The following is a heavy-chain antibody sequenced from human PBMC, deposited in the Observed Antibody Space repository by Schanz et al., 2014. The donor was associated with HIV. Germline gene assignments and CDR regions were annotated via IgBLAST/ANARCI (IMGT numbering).Heavy chain of an antibody. CDR2: ISGSGGST. CDR1: GFTFSSYA. Sequence: EVQLLESGGGLVQPGGSLRLSCAASGFTFSSYAMSWVRQAPGKGLEWVSVISGSGGSTYYADSVKGRFTVSRDNSKNTLFLQMNSLRAEDTAVYYCAKALRDHYVATGYYRYWGQGILVTVSA. CDR3: AKALRDHYVATGYYRY. D-gene: IGHD3-22*01. J-gene: IGHJ4*02. V-gene: IGHV3-23*01.